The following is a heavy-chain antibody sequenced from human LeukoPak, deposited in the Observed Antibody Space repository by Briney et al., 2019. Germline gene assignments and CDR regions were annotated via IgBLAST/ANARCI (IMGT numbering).Heavy chain of an antibody. D-gene: IGHD6-6*01. CDR3: ARALYSSSGYSYYGMDV. Sequence: ASVKVSCKASGYTFTGYYMHWVRQAPGQGREWMGWINPNSGGTNYAQKFQGRVTMTRDTSISTAYMELSRLRSDDTAVYYCARALYSSSGYSYYGMDVWGQGTTVTVSS. CDR1: GYTFTGYY. J-gene: IGHJ6*02. CDR2: INPNSGGT. V-gene: IGHV1-2*02.